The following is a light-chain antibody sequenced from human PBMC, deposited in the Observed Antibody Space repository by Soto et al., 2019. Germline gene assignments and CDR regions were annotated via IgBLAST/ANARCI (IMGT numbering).Light chain of an antibody. Sequence: QSVLTQPPSVSGATGQRVTISCTGSSSNVGADYDVHWYQQYPGTAPKLLIFVNNNRPSGVPDRFSGSKSGTSASLAITGLQPEDEADYYCQSYDNNLSAWVFGGGTKLTVL. CDR1: SSNVGADYD. J-gene: IGLJ3*02. CDR2: VNN. CDR3: QSYDNNLSAWV. V-gene: IGLV1-40*01.